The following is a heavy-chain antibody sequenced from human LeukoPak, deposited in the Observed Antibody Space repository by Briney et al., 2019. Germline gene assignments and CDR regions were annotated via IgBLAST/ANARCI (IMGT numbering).Heavy chain of an antibody. D-gene: IGHD3-16*01. Sequence: PGGSLRLSCAASGFTFSSYWMSWVRQAPGKGLEWVANIKHDGSEKYYVDSVKGRFTISRDNAKNSLYLQMNSLRAEDTAMYYCARVYTGHPPGYWGQGTLVTVSS. CDR1: GFTFSSYW. CDR3: ARVYTGHPPGY. CDR2: IKHDGSEK. V-gene: IGHV3-7*01. J-gene: IGHJ4*02.